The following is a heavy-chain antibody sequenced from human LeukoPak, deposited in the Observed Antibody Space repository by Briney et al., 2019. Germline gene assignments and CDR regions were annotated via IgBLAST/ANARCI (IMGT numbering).Heavy chain of an antibody. V-gene: IGHV3-66*01. CDR2: NYSGGST. J-gene: IGHJ5*02. D-gene: IGHD6-19*01. CDR3: ARDQSSGWLGIFDP. Sequence: GGSLRLSCAASGFTFRNYAMHWVRQAPGKGLEWVSVNYSGGSTYYADSVKGRFTISRDNSKNTLYLQMNSLRAEDTAVYYCARDQSSGWLGIFDPWGQGTLVTVSS. CDR1: GFTFRNYA.